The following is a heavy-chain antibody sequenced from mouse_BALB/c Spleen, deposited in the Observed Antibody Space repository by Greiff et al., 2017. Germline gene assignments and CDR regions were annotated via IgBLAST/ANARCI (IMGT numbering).Heavy chain of an antibody. J-gene: IGHJ4*01. V-gene: IGHV5-9-4*01. Sequence: EVMLVESGGGLVKPGGSLKLSCAASGFTFSSYAMSWVRQSPEKRLEWVAEISSGGSYTYYPDTVTGRFTISRDNAKNTLYLEMSSLRSEDTAMYYCAREYGSSYYYAMDYWGQGTSVTVSS. CDR2: ISSGGSYT. CDR1: GFTFSSYA. D-gene: IGHD1-1*01. CDR3: AREYGSSYYYAMDY.